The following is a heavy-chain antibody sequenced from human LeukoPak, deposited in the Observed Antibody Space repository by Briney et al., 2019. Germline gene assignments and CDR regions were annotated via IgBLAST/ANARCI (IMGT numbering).Heavy chain of an antibody. Sequence: SVKVSCKASGGTFSSYAISWVRQAPGQGLEWMGGIIPIFGTANYAQKFQGRVTITADESTSTAYMELSSLRSEDTAVYYCARDLRAYGVYAFDIWGQGTMVTVSS. CDR3: ARDLRAYGVYAFDI. CDR1: GGTFSSYA. D-gene: IGHD3-10*01. V-gene: IGHV1-69*13. J-gene: IGHJ3*02. CDR2: IIPIFGTA.